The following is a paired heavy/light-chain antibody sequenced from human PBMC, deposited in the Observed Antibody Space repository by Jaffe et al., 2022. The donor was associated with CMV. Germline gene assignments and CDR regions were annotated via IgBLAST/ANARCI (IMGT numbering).Light chain of an antibody. Sequence: AIQITQSPSSLSASTGDRVTITCRASQGVSTYLAWYQQKPGEAPKLLIYDAYTLQTGVPSRFSGSGSGAVFTLTIGRLQSEDFATYICQQYYNHPPTFGGGTKVEI. J-gene: IGKJ4*01. CDR3: QQYYNHPPT. V-gene: IGKV1-8*01. CDR2: DAY. CDR1: QGVSTY.
Heavy chain of an antibody. CDR2: LSASGTSA. Sequence: EVQLLESGGGLVQAGGSLRLSCAASGFTFSSYAMNWVRRAPGKGLEWVSALSASGTSAYYADSVRGRFTISRDNSNNAVYLQMNLLRVEDTATYYCAKDPLGRGYCAGGNCYSSYFKHWGQGILVTVSS. CDR1: GFTFSSYA. V-gene: IGHV3-23*01. CDR3: AKDPLGRGYCAGGNCYSSYFKH. J-gene: IGHJ1*01. D-gene: IGHD2-15*01.